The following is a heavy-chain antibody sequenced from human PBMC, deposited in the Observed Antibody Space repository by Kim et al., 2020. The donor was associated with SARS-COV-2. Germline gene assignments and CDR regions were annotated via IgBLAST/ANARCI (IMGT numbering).Heavy chain of an antibody. Sequence: GGSLRLSCAASGFTFSSYWMSWVRQAPGKGLEWVANIKQDGSEKYYVDSVKGRFTISRDNAKNSLYLQMNSLRAEDTAVYYCARINAGYSSSWDYYYGMDVWGQGTTVTVSS. D-gene: IGHD6-13*01. CDR2: IKQDGSEK. V-gene: IGHV3-7*03. CDR1: GFTFSSYW. J-gene: IGHJ6*02. CDR3: ARINAGYSSSWDYYYGMDV.